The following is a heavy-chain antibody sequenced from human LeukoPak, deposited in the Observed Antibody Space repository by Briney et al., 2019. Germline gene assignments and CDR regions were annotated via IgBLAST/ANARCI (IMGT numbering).Heavy chain of an antibody. CDR2: IRGSGDTT. V-gene: IGHV3-23*01. J-gene: IGHJ5*02. CDR3: AKETELVWFGELLGWLDP. CDR1: GFIFSTYP. Sequence: GGSLRLSCAASGFIFSTYPMSWVRQAPGKGLGWVSLIRGSGDTTYYADSVKGRFTISRDNSKNTLYLQMNSLRVEDTAVYFCAKETELVWFGELLGWLDPWGQGTLVTVSS. D-gene: IGHD3-10*01.